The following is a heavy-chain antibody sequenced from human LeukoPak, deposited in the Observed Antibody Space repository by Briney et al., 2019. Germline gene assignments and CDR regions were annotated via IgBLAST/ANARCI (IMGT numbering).Heavy chain of an antibody. CDR3: ARGAMDTALVQVWPLDY. CDR2: FIPIFGTT. V-gene: IGHV1-69*01. J-gene: IGHJ4*02. Sequence: SVKVSCKASGDTFNSYAIIWVRQAPGEGLEWVGDFIPIFGTTNYAQRFQGRVTITADESTSTAYLELSSLRPDDTAVYYCARGAMDTALVQVWPLDYWGQGTLVTVSS. D-gene: IGHD5-18*01. CDR1: GDTFNSYA.